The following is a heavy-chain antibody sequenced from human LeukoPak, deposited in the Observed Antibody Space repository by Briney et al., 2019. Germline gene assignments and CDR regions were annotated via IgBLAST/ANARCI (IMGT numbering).Heavy chain of an antibody. CDR2: IGWNSGSI. CDR1: GFTFEDYA. Sequence: SLRLSCAVSGFTFEDYAMHWVRQVPGKGLEWVSGIGWNSGSIGYADSVKGRFTISRVNAKNSLYLQMNTLRAEDTALYYCARDSRAYYYYGMDVWGQGTTVTVSS. V-gene: IGHV3-9*01. CDR3: ARDSRAYYYYGMDV. J-gene: IGHJ6*02.